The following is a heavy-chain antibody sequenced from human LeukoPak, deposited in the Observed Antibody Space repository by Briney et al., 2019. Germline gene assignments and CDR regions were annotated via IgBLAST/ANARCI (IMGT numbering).Heavy chain of an antibody. J-gene: IGHJ6*02. Sequence: ASVKVSCKASGYTFTSYAMNWVRQAPGQGLEWMGWINTNTGNPTYAQGFTGRFVFSLDTSVSTAYLQISSLKAEDTAVYYCARVIRSYLWQQLGTGSHYGMDVWGQETTVTVSS. V-gene: IGHV7-4-1*02. CDR3: ARVIRSYLWQQLGTGSHYGMDV. D-gene: IGHD6-13*01. CDR2: INTNTGNP. CDR1: GYTFTSYA.